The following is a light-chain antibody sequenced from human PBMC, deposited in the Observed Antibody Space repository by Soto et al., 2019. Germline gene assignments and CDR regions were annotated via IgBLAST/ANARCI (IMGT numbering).Light chain of an antibody. CDR3: SSYTSSRAYV. Sequence: QSALTQPASVSGSPGQSITISCTGTSSDVGGYNVVSWYQQHPGKAPKLLIHEVSNRPSGVSNRFSGSKSGNTASLTISGLQAEDEADYYCSSYTSSRAYVFGIGTKLTVL. CDR1: SSDVGGYNV. J-gene: IGLJ1*01. V-gene: IGLV2-14*01. CDR2: EVS.